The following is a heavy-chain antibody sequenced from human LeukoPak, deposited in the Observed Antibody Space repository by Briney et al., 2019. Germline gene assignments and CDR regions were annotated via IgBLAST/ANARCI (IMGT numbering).Heavy chain of an antibody. CDR3: ARRAGTYSHPYDY. J-gene: IGHJ4*02. CDR1: GFTVSSNS. Sequence: GGSLRLSCTVSGFTVSSNSMSWVRQAPGKGLEWVSFIYSDNTHYSDSVKGRFTISRDNSKNTLYLQMNSLRAEDTAVYYCARRAGTYSHPYDYWGQGTLVTVSS. D-gene: IGHD6-19*01. CDR2: IYSDNT. V-gene: IGHV3-53*01.